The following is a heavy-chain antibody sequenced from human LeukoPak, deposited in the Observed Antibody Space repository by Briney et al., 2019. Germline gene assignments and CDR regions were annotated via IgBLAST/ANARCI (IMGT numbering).Heavy chain of an antibody. V-gene: IGHV3-53*05. D-gene: IGHD3-10*01. CDR3: AKAYYYGSGMGYSDY. J-gene: IGHJ4*02. CDR1: GFTVSSNY. Sequence: PGGSLRLSCAASGFTVSSNYMSWVRQAPGKGLEWVSIIYSGGSTFYADSVKGRFTISRDNSKNTLYLQMNSLRAEDTAVYYCAKAYYYGSGMGYSDYWGQGTLVTVSS. CDR2: IYSGGST.